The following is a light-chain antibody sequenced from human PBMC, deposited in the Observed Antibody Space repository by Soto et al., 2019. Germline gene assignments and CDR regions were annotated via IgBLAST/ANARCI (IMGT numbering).Light chain of an antibody. Sequence: DIQMTQSPSTLSASVGDTVTVTCRASQSVSGWLAWYQQKPGEAPKLLIYDASSLESGVPSRFGGSGSGTEFTLTISSLQPEDVATYYCQKYNSAPRTFGQGTKVDIK. CDR1: QSVSGW. J-gene: IGKJ1*01. CDR3: QKYNSAPRT. CDR2: DAS. V-gene: IGKV1-5*01.